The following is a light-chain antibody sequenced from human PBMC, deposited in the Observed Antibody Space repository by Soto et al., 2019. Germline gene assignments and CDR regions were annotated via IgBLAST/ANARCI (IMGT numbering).Light chain of an antibody. CDR3: QQYRDLPQT. CDR2: NSS. J-gene: IGKJ1*01. CDR1: QSVRSNY. V-gene: IGKV3-20*01. Sequence: EIVLTQSPGTLSLSPGERATLSCRASQSVRSNYLAWYQQKPGQAPRLLIYNSSTRATGIPDRFSGSGSGTGFTLTISRLEPEDFALYYCQQYRDLPQTFGQGTQVDIK.